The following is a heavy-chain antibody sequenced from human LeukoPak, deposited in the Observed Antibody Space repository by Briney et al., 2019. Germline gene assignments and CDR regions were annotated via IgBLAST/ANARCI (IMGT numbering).Heavy chain of an antibody. CDR2: IIPIFGTA. CDR1: GGTFSSYA. CDR3: AAPRMWELWGVFDY. D-gene: IGHD1-26*01. J-gene: IGHJ4*02. Sequence: ASVKVSCKASGGTFSSYAISWVRQAPGQGLEWMGGIIPIFGTANYAQKFQGRVTITTDESTSTAYMELSSLRSEDTAVYYCAAPRMWELWGVFDYWGQGTLVSVSS. V-gene: IGHV1-69*05.